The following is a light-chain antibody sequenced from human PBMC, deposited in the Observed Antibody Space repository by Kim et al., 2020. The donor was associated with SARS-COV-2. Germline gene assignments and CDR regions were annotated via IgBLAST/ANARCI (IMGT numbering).Light chain of an antibody. CDR1: QVISSY. V-gene: IGKV1-9*01. CDR2: AAS. CDR3: QQHNSYPRT. J-gene: IGKJ4*01. Sequence: ASEGNRATMTSRASQVISSYFAWYKQKPGKAPKLLSYAASTWQSGVPSRCSGSGSGTEFTLTISSMQTEDFATYYSQQHNSYPRTFGGGTKVDIK.